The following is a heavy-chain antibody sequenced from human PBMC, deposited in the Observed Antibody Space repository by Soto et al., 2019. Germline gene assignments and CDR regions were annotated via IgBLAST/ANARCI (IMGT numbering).Heavy chain of an antibody. CDR1: GGSISSYY. CDR3: ARYTVDRYYFDY. CDR2: IYYSGST. V-gene: IGHV4-59*01. Sequence: SETLSLTCTVSGGSISSYYWSWIWQPPGKGLEWIGYIYYSGSTNYNPSLKSRVTISVDTSKNQFSLKLSSVTAADTAVYYCARYTVDRYYFDYWGQGTLVTVSS. D-gene: IGHD3-22*01. J-gene: IGHJ4*02.